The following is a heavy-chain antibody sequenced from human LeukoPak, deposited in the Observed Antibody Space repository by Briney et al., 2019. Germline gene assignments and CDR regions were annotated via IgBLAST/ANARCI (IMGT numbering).Heavy chain of an antibody. J-gene: IGHJ4*02. CDR3: ARSYDFWSGYYDY. CDR1: GGSISSYY. CDR2: IYYSGST. Sequence: PSETLSLTCTVSGGSISSYYWSWIRQPPGKGLEWIGYIYYSGSTNYNPSLKSRVTRSVDTSKNQFSLKLSSVTAADTAVYYCARSYDFWSGYYDYWGQGTLVTVSS. D-gene: IGHD3-3*01. V-gene: IGHV4-59*01.